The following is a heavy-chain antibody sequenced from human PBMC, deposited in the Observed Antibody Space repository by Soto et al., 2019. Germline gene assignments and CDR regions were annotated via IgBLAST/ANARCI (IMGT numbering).Heavy chain of an antibody. Sequence: QVQLVESGGGVVQPGRSLRLSCAASGFTFSSYGMHWVRQAPGKVLEWVAVIWYDGSNKYYADSVKGRFTISRDNSKNTLYLQMNSLRAEDTAVYYCARDRNDYGDHWNWFDPWGQGTLVTVSS. CDR3: ARDRNDYGDHWNWFDP. J-gene: IGHJ5*02. CDR2: IWYDGSNK. CDR1: GFTFSSYG. D-gene: IGHD4-17*01. V-gene: IGHV3-33*01.